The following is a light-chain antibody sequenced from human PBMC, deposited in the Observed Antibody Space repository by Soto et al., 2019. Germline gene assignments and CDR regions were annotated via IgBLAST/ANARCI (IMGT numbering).Light chain of an antibody. CDR1: SSDVGSYNR. J-gene: IGLJ1*01. Sequence: HSVLTQPPSVSGSPGQSVAISCTGTSSDVGSYNRVSWYQQPPGTAPKLMIFDVSNRPSGVPDRFSGSKSGNTASLTISGLQAEDEAYYYCSSYTTSSTYVFGTGTKVTVL. CDR3: SSYTTSSTYV. CDR2: DVS. V-gene: IGLV2-18*02.